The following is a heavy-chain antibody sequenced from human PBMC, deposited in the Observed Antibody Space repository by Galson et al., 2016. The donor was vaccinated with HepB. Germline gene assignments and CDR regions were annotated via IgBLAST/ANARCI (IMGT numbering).Heavy chain of an antibody. J-gene: IGHJ5*02. CDR3: ARDNYPWEDQLLSAGSLFKRRENWFDP. D-gene: IGHD2-2*01. CDR2: IKGDGSEK. V-gene: IGHV3-7*03. Sequence: SLRLSCAASGFSFSRNWMSWVRQAPGKGLEWVASIKGDGSEKNYAESVKGRFSIPRDNGKNSLDRQMNSLRDDDTAVYYCARDNYPWEDQLLSAGSLFKRRENWFDPWGQGTLVTVSS. CDR1: GFSFSRNW.